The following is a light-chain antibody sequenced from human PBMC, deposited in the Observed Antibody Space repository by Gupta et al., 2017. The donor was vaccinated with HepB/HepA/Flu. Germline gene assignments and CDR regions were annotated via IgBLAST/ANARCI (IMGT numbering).Light chain of an antibody. CDR3: SSYTSSSTPVV. J-gene: IGLJ2*01. Sequence: HSALTQPSSVSGSPGQSITISCTGTSSYVGGYNYVSWYQPHPGKAPKLMIYDFSNRPSGVSNRFSGSKSGNTGSLTIAGLQAEEEADYYCSSYTSSSTPVVFGGGTKLTVL. V-gene: IGLV2-14*01. CDR1: SSYVGGYNY. CDR2: DFS.